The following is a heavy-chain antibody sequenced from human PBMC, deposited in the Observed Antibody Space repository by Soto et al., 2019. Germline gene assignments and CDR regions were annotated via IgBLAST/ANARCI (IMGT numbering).Heavy chain of an antibody. J-gene: IGHJ3*02. CDR3: ARVWGGAFDI. CDR1: GGSISSYY. D-gene: IGHD3-10*01. Sequence: QVQLQESGPGLVKPSETLSLTCTVAGGSISSYYWSWIRQPPGKGLEWIGYIYYSVSTNYNPSLKSRVTISVDTSKNQFSLKLSSVTAADTAVYYCARVWGGAFDIWGQGTMFTVSS. CDR2: IYYSVST. V-gene: IGHV4-59*01.